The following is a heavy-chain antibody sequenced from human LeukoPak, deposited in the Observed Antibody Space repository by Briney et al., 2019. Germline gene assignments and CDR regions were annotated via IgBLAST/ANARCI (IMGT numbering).Heavy chain of an antibody. V-gene: IGHV3-11*01. CDR3: ARVGQYSYGYIYYYYYMDV. Sequence: GGSLRLSCAASGFTFSDYYMSWIRQAPGKGLEWVSYISSSGSTIYYADSVKGRFTISRDNAKNPLYLQMNSLRAEDTAVYYCARVGQYSYGYIYYYYYMDVWGKGTTVTVSS. CDR2: ISSSGSTI. CDR1: GFTFSDYY. J-gene: IGHJ6*03. D-gene: IGHD5-18*01.